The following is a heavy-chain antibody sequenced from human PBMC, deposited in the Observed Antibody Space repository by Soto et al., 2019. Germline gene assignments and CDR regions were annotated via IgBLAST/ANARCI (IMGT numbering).Heavy chain of an antibody. Sequence: PSQTLSLTCVISGDSASSNSGAWNWIRQSPSRGLEWLGRTYYRSRWSFDYALSVKSRLTIDPDTSKNQFSLHLDSLTPEDTAVYYCAGVTWLRGMDVWGRGTPVTVSS. J-gene: IGHJ6*02. CDR2: TYYRSRWSF. CDR1: GDSASSNSGA. D-gene: IGHD3-10*01. CDR3: AGVTWLRGMDV. V-gene: IGHV6-1*01.